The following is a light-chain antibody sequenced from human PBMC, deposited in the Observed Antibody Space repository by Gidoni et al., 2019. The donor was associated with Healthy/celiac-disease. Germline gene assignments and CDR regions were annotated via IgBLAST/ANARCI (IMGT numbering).Light chain of an antibody. CDR3: CSYAGSYTFRV. Sequence: QSALTQPRSVSGSPGQSVTISCPGTSSDVGGYNYVSWYQQHPGKAPKLMIYDVSKRPSGVPDRFSGSKSGNTASLTISGLQAEDEADYYGCSYAGSYTFRVFGGGTKLTVL. J-gene: IGLJ2*01. CDR2: DVS. V-gene: IGLV2-11*01. CDR1: SSDVGGYNY.